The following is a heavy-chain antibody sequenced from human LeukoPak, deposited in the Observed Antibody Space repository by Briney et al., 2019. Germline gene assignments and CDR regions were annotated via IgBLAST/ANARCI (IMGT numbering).Heavy chain of an antibody. D-gene: IGHD3-22*01. CDR1: GGTFSSYA. V-gene: IGHV1-69*13. CDR3: ASGYDSSGYIDY. CDR2: IIPIFGTA. Sequence: ASVKVSCKASGGTFSSYAISWVRQAPGQGLEWMGGIIPIFGTANYAQKFRGRVTITADESTSTAYMELSSLRSEDTAVYYCASGYDSSGYIDYWGQGTLVTVSS. J-gene: IGHJ4*02.